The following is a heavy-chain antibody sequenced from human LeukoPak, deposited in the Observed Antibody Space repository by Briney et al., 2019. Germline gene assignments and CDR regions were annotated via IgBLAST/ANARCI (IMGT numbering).Heavy chain of an antibody. D-gene: IGHD1-14*01. V-gene: IGHV4-59*01. J-gene: IGHJ5*02. Sequence: SETLSLTCTVSDGSISSYYWSWIRQPPGKGLEWIGYIYYSGSTNYNPSLKSRVTISVDTSKNQFSLKLSSVTAADTAVYYCARETATGWFDPWGQGTLVTVSS. CDR1: DGSISSYY. CDR3: ARETATGWFDP. CDR2: IYYSGST.